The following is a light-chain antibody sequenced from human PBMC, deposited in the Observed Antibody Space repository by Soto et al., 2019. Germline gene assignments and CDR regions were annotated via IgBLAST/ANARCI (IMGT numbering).Light chain of an antibody. CDR2: WAS. CDR1: RSVLFTSNDKSF. V-gene: IGKV4-1*01. J-gene: IGKJ1*01. Sequence: DIVMTQSPDSLAVSLVERATINCRSSRSVLFTSNDKSFVAWYQQKSGQSPRLLINWASTREPGVPDRFSGSGSGTDFTLNINNLQAEDVATYYCPQFFYFTTFGQGTKV. CDR3: PQFFYFTT.